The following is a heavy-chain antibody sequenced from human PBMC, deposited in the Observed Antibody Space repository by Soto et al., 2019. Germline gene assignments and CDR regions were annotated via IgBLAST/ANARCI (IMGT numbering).Heavy chain of an antibody. CDR2: IYYSGST. Sequence: SATLSLTCTVSGGSISSSGYYWGWIRRPPGKGLEWIGSIYYSGSTYYNPSLKSRVTISVDTSTNQFSLKLRSVTAADTAVYYCARLLTRYGSGCVYWGQGTLVTVSS. D-gene: IGHD6-19*01. V-gene: IGHV4-39*01. CDR1: GGSISSSGYY. CDR3: ARLLTRYGSGCVY. J-gene: IGHJ4*02.